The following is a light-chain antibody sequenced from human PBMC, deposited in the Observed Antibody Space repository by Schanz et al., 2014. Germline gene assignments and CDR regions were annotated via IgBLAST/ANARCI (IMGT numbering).Light chain of an antibody. CDR3: SSYTGSSPYV. V-gene: IGLV2-18*02. Sequence: QSALTQPPSVSGSPGQSVTISCTGTSSDVGSYNLVSWYQHHPGKAPKLMIYEVNNRPSGVPDRFSGSKSGSTASLTISGLQAEDEADYYCSSYTGSSPYVFGTGTKLTVL. CDR1: SSDVGSYNL. J-gene: IGLJ1*01. CDR2: EVN.